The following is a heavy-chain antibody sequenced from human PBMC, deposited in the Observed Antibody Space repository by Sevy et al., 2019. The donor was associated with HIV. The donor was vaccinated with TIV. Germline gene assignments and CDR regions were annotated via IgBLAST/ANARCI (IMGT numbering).Heavy chain of an antibody. D-gene: IGHD4-17*01. CDR3: ARDLEFYDYGDYGPAFMPDY. CDR2: ISSSSSII. Sequence: GGSLRLSCEVSGYTFSDYGINWVRQAPGKGLEWVSFISSSSSIIHYADSVKGRFTISRDIAKNTLHLQMNSLRAEDTAVYYCARDLEFYDYGDYGPAFMPDYWGQGTLVTVSS. V-gene: IGHV3-48*01. CDR1: GYTFSDYG. J-gene: IGHJ4*02.